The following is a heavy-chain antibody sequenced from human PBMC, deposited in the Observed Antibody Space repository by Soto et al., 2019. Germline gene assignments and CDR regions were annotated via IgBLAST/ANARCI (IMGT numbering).Heavy chain of an antibody. J-gene: IGHJ4*02. Sequence: GWSLRLSCAASGFTFSSYATSWVRQTPGKGLEWVSAITGTGETTYYPDSVKGRFTISRDNSKNTLYLRMNSLTLEDTAVYYCAKDQGWAAAGTLFHWGQGTLVTVSS. CDR1: GFTFSSYA. CDR2: ITGTGETT. CDR3: AKDQGWAAAGTLFH. D-gene: IGHD6-13*01. V-gene: IGHV3-23*01.